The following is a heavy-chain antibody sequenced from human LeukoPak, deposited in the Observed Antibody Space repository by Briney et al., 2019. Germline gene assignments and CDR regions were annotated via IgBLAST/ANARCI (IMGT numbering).Heavy chain of an antibody. CDR2: ISGSGGST. J-gene: IGHJ4*02. CDR1: GFTFSSYA. V-gene: IGHV3-23*01. CDR3: AKVARVVVVPAAILDYFDY. D-gene: IGHD2-2*01. Sequence: GGSLSLSCAASGFTFSSYAISWVRQAPGKGLEWVSAISGSGGSTYYADSVKGRVTISRDNYKNTLYLQMNRLRAEDTAVYYCAKVARVVVVPAAILDYFDYWGQGTLVTVSS.